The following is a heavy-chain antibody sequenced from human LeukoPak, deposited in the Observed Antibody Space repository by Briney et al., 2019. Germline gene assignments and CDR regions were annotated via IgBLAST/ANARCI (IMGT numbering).Heavy chain of an antibody. D-gene: IGHD3-10*01. V-gene: IGHV4-59*01. CDR2: IYYSGST. CDR3: ARSLQYNNNNYFYYGMDV. Sequence: SETLSLTCTASGGSISSYYWNWIRQPPGEGLEWIGYIYYSGSTNYNPSLKSRVTISVDTSKNQFSLKLNSVTAADTAVYYCARSLQYNNNNYFYYGMDVWGQGTTVTVSS. CDR1: GGSISSYY. J-gene: IGHJ6*02.